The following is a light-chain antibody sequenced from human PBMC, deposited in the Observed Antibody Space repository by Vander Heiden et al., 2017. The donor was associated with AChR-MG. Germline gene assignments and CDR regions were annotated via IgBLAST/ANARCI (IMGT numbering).Light chain of an antibody. CDR2: KAA. V-gene: IGKV1-5*03. J-gene: IGKJ2*01. CDR3: QQDNSYSPDYT. CDR1: QRISSW. Sequence: DIQMTQSPSILSASVGDRVTITCRDRQRISSWLDWYQQKPGKAPKLLIYKAASLQRGVPSRVSGSGSGTECTLTISSLQPEDCATYYCQQDNSYSPDYTFGQGTKLEIK.